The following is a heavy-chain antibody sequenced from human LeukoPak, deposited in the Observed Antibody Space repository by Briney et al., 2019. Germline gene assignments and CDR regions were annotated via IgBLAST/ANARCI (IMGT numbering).Heavy chain of an antibody. CDR3: AIPNSSKGARWFDP. CDR2: ISGSGGGT. CDR1: GFTFSSYA. J-gene: IGHJ5*02. D-gene: IGHD6-13*01. V-gene: IGHV3-23*01. Sequence: PGGSLRLSCAASGFTFSSYAMTWVRQAPGKGLEWVSAISGSGGGTYYADSVKGRFTISRDNSKNTLYLQMNSLRAEDTAVYYCAIPNSSKGARWFDPWGQGTLVTVSS.